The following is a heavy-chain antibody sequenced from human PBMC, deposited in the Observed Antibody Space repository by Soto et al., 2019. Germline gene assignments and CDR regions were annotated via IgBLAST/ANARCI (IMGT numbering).Heavy chain of an antibody. Sequence: SETLSLTCTVSGGSISSGDYYWSWVRQPPGKGLEWIGYIYYSGSTYYNPSLKSRVTISVDTSKNQFSLKLSSVTAADTAVYYCARDRRDSSGYSYWGQGTLVTVSS. CDR1: GGSISSGDYY. V-gene: IGHV4-30-4*01. J-gene: IGHJ4*02. D-gene: IGHD3-22*01. CDR2: IYYSGST. CDR3: ARDRRDSSGYSY.